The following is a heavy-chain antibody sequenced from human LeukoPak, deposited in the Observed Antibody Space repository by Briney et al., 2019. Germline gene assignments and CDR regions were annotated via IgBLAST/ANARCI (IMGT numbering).Heavy chain of an antibody. CDR1: GGSFSGYC. J-gene: IGHJ5*02. V-gene: IGHV4-34*01. D-gene: IGHD6-13*01. CDR2: INHSGST. CDR3: ARAWARREQQLALSWFDP. Sequence: PSETLSLTCAVYGGSFSGYCWSWIRQPPGKGLEWIGEINHSGSTNYNPSLKSRVTISVDTSKNQFSLKLSSVTAADTAVYYCARAWARREQQLALSWFDPWGQGTLVTVSS.